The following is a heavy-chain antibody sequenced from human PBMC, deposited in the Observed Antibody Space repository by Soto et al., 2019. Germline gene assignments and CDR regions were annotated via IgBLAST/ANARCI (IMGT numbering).Heavy chain of an antibody. CDR3: AKEILRFLEWLSIGPYYFDY. V-gene: IGHV3-30*18. Sequence: VQLVESGGGVVQPGRSLRLSCAASGFTFSSYGMHWVRQAPGKGLEWVAVISYDGSNKYYADSVKGRFTISRDNSKNTLYLQMNSLRAEDTAVYYCAKEILRFLEWLSIGPYYFDYWGQGTLVTVSS. D-gene: IGHD3-3*01. J-gene: IGHJ4*02. CDR1: GFTFSSYG. CDR2: ISYDGSNK.